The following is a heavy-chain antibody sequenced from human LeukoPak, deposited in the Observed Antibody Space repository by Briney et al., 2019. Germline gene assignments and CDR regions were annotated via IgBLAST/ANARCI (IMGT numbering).Heavy chain of an antibody. CDR1: GFTFISYV. D-gene: IGHD2-15*01. CDR2: ISYDGSNK. CDR3: ARESEIVLGYIVVVVGDPPDY. V-gene: IGHV3-30*04. Sequence: PGGSLRPSRAASGFTFISYVMHWGRQAPGKGLEWVAVISYDGSNKYYADSVKGRFTISRDNSKNTLYLQMNSLRAEDTAVYYCARESEIVLGYIVVVVGDPPDYWGQGTLVTVSS. J-gene: IGHJ4*02.